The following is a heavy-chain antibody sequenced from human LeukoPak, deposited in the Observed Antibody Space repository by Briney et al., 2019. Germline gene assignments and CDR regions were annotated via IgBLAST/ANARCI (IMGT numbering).Heavy chain of an antibody. CDR3: VGDRDYYVFDL. Sequence: PGGSLRLSCAASGFIFTHYWMTWVRQAPGKGLEWVANIMKDGGDKQYVYSVKGRFTTSRDNAKNSVYLQMDGPRAEDTAVYYCVGDRDYYVFDLWGQGTLVTVSS. D-gene: IGHD3-10*02. CDR2: IMKDGGDK. CDR1: GFIFTHYW. J-gene: IGHJ4*02. V-gene: IGHV3-7*01.